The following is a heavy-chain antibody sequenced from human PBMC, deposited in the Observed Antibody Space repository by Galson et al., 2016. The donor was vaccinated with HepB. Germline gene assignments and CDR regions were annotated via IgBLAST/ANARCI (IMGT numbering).Heavy chain of an antibody. J-gene: IGHJ6*02. CDR1: GFSFSDYY. CDR3: ARSYSSSPKGGMDV. V-gene: IGHV3-11*06. Sequence: SLRLSCAASGFSFSDYYMIWIRQAPGKGLEWVSYISDSSSYTNYADSVKGRFTISRDNAKNSLYLQMNSLRAEDTAVYHCARSYSSSPKGGMDVWGQGTTVTVSS. D-gene: IGHD6-6*01. CDR2: ISDSSSYT.